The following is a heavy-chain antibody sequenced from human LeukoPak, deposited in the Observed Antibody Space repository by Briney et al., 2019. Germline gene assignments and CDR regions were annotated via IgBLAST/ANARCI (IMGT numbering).Heavy chain of an antibody. D-gene: IGHD2-15*01. CDR3: ARGVRYCSGGSCYGIQYNWFDP. Sequence: ASVKVSFKSSGYTFTSCDINLVRQATGHGLEWMGWMIPNSGNTGYAQKFQGRVTMTRNTSISTAYMELSSLRSEDTAVYYCARGVRYCSGGSCYGIQYNWFDPWGQGTLVTVSS. CDR1: GYTFTSCD. CDR2: MIPNSGNT. V-gene: IGHV1-8*01. J-gene: IGHJ5*02.